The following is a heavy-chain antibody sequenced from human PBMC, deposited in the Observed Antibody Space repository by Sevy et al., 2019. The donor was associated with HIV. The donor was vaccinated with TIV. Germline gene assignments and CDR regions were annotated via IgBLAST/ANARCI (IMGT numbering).Heavy chain of an antibody. CDR2: ISGSSTTI. CDR3: ARSLAAAENWFDP. Sequence: ETLSLTCAVSGGSISSSNWWSWVRQPPGKGLEWVSYISGSSTTIEHADSVKGRFSISRDNADNSVFLQMNRLRVEDTAVYYCARSLAAAENWFDPWGQGTLVTVSS. D-gene: IGHD6-13*01. CDR1: GGSISSSN. J-gene: IGHJ5*02. V-gene: IGHV3-48*01.